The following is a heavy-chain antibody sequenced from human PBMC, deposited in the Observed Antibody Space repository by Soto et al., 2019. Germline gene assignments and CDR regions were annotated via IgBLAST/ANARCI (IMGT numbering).Heavy chain of an antibody. Sequence: QVQLVESGGGVVQPGRSPRLSCAASGFTFSSYAMHWVRQAPGKGLEWVAVISYDGSNKYYADSVKGRFTISRDNSKNTLYLQMNSLRAEDTAVYYCARDHGTTGFDYWGQGTLVTVSS. CDR2: ISYDGSNK. CDR1: GFTFSSYA. V-gene: IGHV3-30-3*01. J-gene: IGHJ4*02. D-gene: IGHD4-17*01. CDR3: ARDHGTTGFDY.